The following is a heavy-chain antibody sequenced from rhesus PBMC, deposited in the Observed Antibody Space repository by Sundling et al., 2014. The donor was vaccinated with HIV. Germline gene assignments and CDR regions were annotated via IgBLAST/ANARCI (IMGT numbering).Heavy chain of an antibody. CDR3: HVVTTGSHVYGSLDY. J-gene: IGHJ4*01. CDR2: ISPYNGNK. D-gene: IGHD4-17*01. V-gene: IGHV1-180*01. Sequence: QVHLVQSGGEIKQPGASVKLSCKVSGYTFTSYYMHWVRQAPGQGLDWIGLISPYNGNKGYAQNFQGRVTITTDTSTSTGYMELSSLRSEDTAVYYCHVVTTGSHVYGSLDYWGQGVLVTVSS. CDR1: GYTFTSYY.